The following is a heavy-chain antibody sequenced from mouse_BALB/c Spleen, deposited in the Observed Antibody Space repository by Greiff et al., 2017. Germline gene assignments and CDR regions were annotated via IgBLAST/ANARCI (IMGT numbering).Heavy chain of an antibody. Sequence: VQLQESGPGLVAPSQSLSITCTVSGFSLTGYGVNWVRQPPGKGLEWLGMIWGDGSTDYNSALKSRLSISKDNSKSQVFLKMNSLQTDDTARYYCARGNYGSSPAWFAYWGQGTLVTVSA. CDR2: IWGDGST. D-gene: IGHD1-1*01. V-gene: IGHV2-6-7*01. J-gene: IGHJ3*01. CDR3: ARGNYGSSPAWFAY. CDR1: GFSLTGYG.